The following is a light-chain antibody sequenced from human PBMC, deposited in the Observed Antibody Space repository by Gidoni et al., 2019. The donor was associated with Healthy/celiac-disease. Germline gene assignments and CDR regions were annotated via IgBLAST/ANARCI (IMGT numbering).Light chain of an antibody. V-gene: IGKV3-20*01. CDR2: GAS. Sequence: EIELTQAPGTLSLAPGERATLSCRASQSVSSSYLAWYQQKPGQATRLLIYGASSRATGIPDRFSGSGSGTDFTLTISRLEPEDFAVYYCQQYGSSLSITFGQGTRLEI. CDR1: QSVSSSY. CDR3: QQYGSSLSIT. J-gene: IGKJ5*01.